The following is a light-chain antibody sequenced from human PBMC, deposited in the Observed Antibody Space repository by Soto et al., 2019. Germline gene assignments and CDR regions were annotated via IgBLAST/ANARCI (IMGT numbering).Light chain of an antibody. Sequence: EIVMTQSPATLSVSPGERATLSCRASQSVSSNLAWYQQKPGQAPRLLIYGASTRATGIPARFSGSGSGTEFTLTISSLQSEDFAVYYCQQYAISPYTFGQGARLDIK. V-gene: IGKV3-15*01. CDR2: GAS. CDR1: QSVSSN. J-gene: IGKJ2*01. CDR3: QQYAISPYT.